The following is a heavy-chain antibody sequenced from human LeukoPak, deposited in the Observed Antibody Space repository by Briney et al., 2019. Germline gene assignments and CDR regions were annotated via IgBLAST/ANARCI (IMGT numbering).Heavy chain of an antibody. CDR1: GFTFSSYW. V-gene: IGHV3-30-3*01. Sequence: PGGSLRLSCAASGFTFSSYWMSWVRQAPGKGLEWVAVISKDGSDKYYPGSVRGRFTISRDNSKNTIYLQMDSLRAEDTAIYYCARDYWWNYDYWGQGTLVTVSS. D-gene: IGHD1-7*01. J-gene: IGHJ4*02. CDR2: ISKDGSDK. CDR3: ARDYWWNYDY.